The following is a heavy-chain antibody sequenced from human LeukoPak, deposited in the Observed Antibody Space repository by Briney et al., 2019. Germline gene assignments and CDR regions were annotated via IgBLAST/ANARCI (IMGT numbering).Heavy chain of an antibody. CDR1: GYTFTGYY. Sequence: ASVKVSCKASGYTFTGYYMHWVRQAPGQGLEWMGWINPNSGGTNYAQKFRGRVTMTRDTSISTAYMELSILRSDDTAVYYCARGTITIFGVVITPYYYYYMDVWGKGTTVTVSS. CDR3: ARGTITIFGVVITPYYYYYMDV. J-gene: IGHJ6*03. V-gene: IGHV1-2*02. D-gene: IGHD3-3*01. CDR2: INPNSGGT.